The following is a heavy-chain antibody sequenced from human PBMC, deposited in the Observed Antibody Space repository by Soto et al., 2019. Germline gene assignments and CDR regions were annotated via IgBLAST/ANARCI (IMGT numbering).Heavy chain of an antibody. D-gene: IGHD3-22*01. CDR3: AREYYDSSGYSLDY. J-gene: IGHJ4*02. CDR2: IKQDGSEK. Sequence: EVQLVESGGGLVQPGGSLRLSCAASGFTFSSYWMSWVRQAPGKGLEWVANIKQDGSEKYYVDSVKGRFTISRDNAKNSLYLQMNSLSAEDTTVYYCAREYYDSSGYSLDYWGQGTLVTVSS. V-gene: IGHV3-7*01. CDR1: GFTFSSYW.